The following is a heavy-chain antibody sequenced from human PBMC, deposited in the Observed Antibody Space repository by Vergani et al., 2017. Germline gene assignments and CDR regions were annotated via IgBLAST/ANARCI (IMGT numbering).Heavy chain of an antibody. V-gene: IGHV3-11*04. CDR1: GFIFSDHY. D-gene: IGHD1-1*01. J-gene: IGHJ6*02. Sequence: VQVVESGGGLVQPGGSLRLSCAASGFIFSDHYMSWIRQAPGKGLEWVSHISPGASTVSYTDSVTGRFTVSRNNDNNSLTLDMTTLRVEDTAVYYCAKNPGISTTRHYYAMDVWGQGTTVTVSS. CDR2: ISPGASTV. CDR3: AKNPGISTTRHYYAMDV.